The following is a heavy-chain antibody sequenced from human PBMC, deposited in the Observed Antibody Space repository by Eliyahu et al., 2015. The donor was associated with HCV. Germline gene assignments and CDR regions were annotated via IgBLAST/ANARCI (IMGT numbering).Heavy chain of an antibody. CDR2: VHHSGSA. Sequence: QVQLQESGPGLVKPSQTLSLTCSXXGGXXXSXXHFXTWIRQPPGKGLEWIGFVHHSGSAYYNPSLESRVTMSVDTSMNQFSLKLTSVTAADTAVYFCARLTKDVHNYIDYWGRGTLVTVSS. J-gene: IGHJ4*02. D-gene: IGHD5-24*01. V-gene: IGHV4-30-4*08. CDR3: ARLTKDVHNYIDY. CDR1: GGXXXSXXHF.